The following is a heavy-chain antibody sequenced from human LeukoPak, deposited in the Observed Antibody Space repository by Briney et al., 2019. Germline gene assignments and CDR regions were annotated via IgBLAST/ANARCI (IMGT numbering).Heavy chain of an antibody. CDR3: ARGRNWNDGWFDP. CDR1: GGSFSGYY. V-gene: IGHV4-34*01. J-gene: IGHJ5*02. CDR2: INHSGST. Sequence: PSETLFLTCAVYGGSFSGYYWSWIRQPPGKGLEWIGEINHSGSTNYNPSLKSRVTISVDTSKNQFSLKLSSVTAADTAVYYCARGRNWNDGWFDPWGQGTLVTVSS. D-gene: IGHD1-1*01.